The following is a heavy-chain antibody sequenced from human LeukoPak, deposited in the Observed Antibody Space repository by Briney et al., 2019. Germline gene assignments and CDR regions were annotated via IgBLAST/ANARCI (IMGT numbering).Heavy chain of an antibody. CDR1: GGSISNYY. V-gene: IGHV4-59*01. CDR3: ARFNYYDSSGFYYYYYMDV. Sequence: NPSETLSLTCTVSGGSISNYYWNWIRQPPGKGLEWIGYIYYSGTTNYNPSLKSRVSMSVDTSKNQFSLKLSSVTAADTAVYYCARFNYYDSSGFYYYYYMDVWGKGTTVTISS. D-gene: IGHD3-22*01. CDR2: IYYSGTT. J-gene: IGHJ6*03.